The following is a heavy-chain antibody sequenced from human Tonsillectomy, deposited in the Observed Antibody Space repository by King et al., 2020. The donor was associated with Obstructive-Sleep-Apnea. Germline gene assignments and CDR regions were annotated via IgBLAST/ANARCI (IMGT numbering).Heavy chain of an antibody. CDR3: AKGAFITRIPGVDY. CDR2: ISSDGSSR. Sequence: VQLVESGGGVVQPGRSLRLSCAASGFTFSSYGIDWVRQAPGKGLEWVAIISSDGSSRYYADSVKGRFTISRDNSKNTLYLQMNSLRAEDTAVYYCAKGAFITRIPGVDYGGQGTLVTVSS. J-gene: IGHJ4*02. CDR1: GFTFSSYG. V-gene: IGHV3-30*18. D-gene: IGHD3-22*01.